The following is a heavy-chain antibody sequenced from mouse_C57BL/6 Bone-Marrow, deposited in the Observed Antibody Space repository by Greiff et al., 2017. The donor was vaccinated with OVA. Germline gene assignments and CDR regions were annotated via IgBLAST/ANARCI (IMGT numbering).Heavy chain of an antibody. CDR3: ARFYYGNYVAMDY. D-gene: IGHD2-1*01. CDR2: INPYNGGT. Sequence: EVQLQQSGPVLVKPGASVKMSCKASGYTFTDYYMNWVKQSHGKSLEWIGVINPYNGGTSYNQKFKGKATLTVDKSSSTAYMELNSLTSEDSAVYYCARFYYGNYVAMDYWGQGTSVTVSS. CDR1: GYTFTDYY. J-gene: IGHJ4*01. V-gene: IGHV1-19*01.